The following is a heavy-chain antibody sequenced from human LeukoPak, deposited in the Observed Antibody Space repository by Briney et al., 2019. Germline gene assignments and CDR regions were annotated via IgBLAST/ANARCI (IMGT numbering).Heavy chain of an antibody. CDR2: IYYNGST. Sequence: SETLSLTCTVSGGSISSGGYYWSWIRQHPGGGLEWFGYIYYNGSTYYHPSLTSRVTISVDTSKNQFSLKLSSVTAADTAVYYCARGGFYYYYGMDVWGQGTTVTVSS. CDR1: GGSISSGGYY. V-gene: IGHV4-31*03. J-gene: IGHJ6*02. D-gene: IGHD3-22*01. CDR3: ARGGFYYYYGMDV.